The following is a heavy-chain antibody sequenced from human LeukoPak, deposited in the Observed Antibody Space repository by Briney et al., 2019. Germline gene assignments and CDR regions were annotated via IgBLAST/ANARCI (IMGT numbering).Heavy chain of an antibody. CDR3: ARGLPGRLVQYYYYYMDV. Sequence: ASVKVSCKASGYTFTGYYMHWVRQAPGQGLEWMGWINPNSGGTNYAQKFQGRVTMTRDTSISTAYMELSRLRSDDTAVYYCARGLPGRLVQYYYYYMDVWGKGTTVTVSS. V-gene: IGHV1-2*02. J-gene: IGHJ6*03. D-gene: IGHD6-6*01. CDR1: GYTFTGYY. CDR2: INPNSGGT.